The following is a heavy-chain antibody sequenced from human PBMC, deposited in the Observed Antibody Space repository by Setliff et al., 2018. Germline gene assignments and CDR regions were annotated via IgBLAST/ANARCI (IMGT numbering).Heavy chain of an antibody. V-gene: IGHV4-39*07. CDR3: ATGGPVLNGDYIS. CDR1: GASISTTYYY. CDR2: IYQNGIT. D-gene: IGHD3-10*01. J-gene: IGHJ5*02. Sequence: SETLSLTCSVSGASISTTYYYWDWIRQSPEKGLEWIGTIYQNGITYYNPSVKSRVTISVDKSKNQFSLSLRSVTAADTAVYYCATGGPVLNGDYISWGQGTLVTVSS.